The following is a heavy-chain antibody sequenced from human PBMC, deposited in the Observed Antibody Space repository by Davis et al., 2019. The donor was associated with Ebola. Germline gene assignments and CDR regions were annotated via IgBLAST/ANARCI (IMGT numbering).Heavy chain of an antibody. CDR3: ARGTVRGGAFDI. J-gene: IGHJ3*02. Sequence: PSETLSLTCSVSGGAVGQHYWSWIRQPPGKGLEWIGYIYYTGSTNYNSSLKSRVTISLDTSKSQFSLKLTSVTAADRAVYYCARGTVRGGAFDIWGQGTMVTVSS. CDR2: IYYTGST. D-gene: IGHD3-10*01. V-gene: IGHV4-59*02. CDR1: GGAVGQHY.